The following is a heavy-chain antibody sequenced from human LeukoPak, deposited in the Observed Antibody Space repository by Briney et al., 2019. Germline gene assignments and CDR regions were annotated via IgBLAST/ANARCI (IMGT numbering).Heavy chain of an antibody. CDR1: GGSFSGYY. Sequence: SETLSLTCAVYGGSFSGYYWSWIRQPPGKGLEWIGEINHSGSTNYNPSLQSRVTISVDTSKNQFSLKLSSVTAADTAVYYCARVDYYYMDVWGKGTTVTVSS. CDR3: ARVDYYYMDV. CDR2: INHSGST. J-gene: IGHJ6*03. V-gene: IGHV4-34*01.